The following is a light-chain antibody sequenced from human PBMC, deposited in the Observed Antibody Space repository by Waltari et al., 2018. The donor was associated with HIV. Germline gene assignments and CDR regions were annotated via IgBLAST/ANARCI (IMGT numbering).Light chain of an antibody. CDR3: SSYTGYNDFL. Sequence: QSALTQPPSASGSPGQSVTISCTGTSSDVGGYNYVSWYQQHPGKAPKLMIFEVTKRPSGVPNRFSGPKSGNTASLTVSGLQADDEADYYCSSYTGYNDFLFGAGTKLTVL. J-gene: IGLJ3*02. V-gene: IGLV2-8*01. CDR2: EVT. CDR1: SSDVGGYNY.